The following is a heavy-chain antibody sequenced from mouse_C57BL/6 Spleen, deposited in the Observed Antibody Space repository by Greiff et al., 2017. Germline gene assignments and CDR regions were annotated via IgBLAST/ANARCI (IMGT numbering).Heavy chain of an antibody. CDR3: ARHKGWYFDV. J-gene: IGHJ1*03. V-gene: IGHV5-9*01. Sequence: DVKLVESGGGLVKPGGSLKLSCAASGFTFSSYTMSWVRQTPEKRLEWVATISGGGGNTYYPDSVKGRFTISRDNAKNTLYLQMSSLRSEDTALYYCARHKGWYFDVWGTGTTVTVSS. CDR1: GFTFSSYT. CDR2: ISGGGGNT.